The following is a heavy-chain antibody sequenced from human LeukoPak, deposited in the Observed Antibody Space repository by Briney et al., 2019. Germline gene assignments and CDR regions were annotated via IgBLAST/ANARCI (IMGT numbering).Heavy chain of an antibody. V-gene: IGHV1-69*04. CDR2: IIPIFGIA. J-gene: IGHJ4*02. CDR1: GGTFSSYA. CDR3: ARDYDSSSPFDY. D-gene: IGHD3-22*01. Sequence: SVKVSCKASGGTFSSYAISWVRQAPGQGLEWMGRIIPIFGIANYAQKFQGRVTITADKSTSTAYMELSSLRSGDTAVYYCARDYDSSSPFDYWGQGTLVTVSS.